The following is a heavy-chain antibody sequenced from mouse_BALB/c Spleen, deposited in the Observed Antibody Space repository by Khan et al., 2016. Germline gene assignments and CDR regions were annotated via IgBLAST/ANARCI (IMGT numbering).Heavy chain of an antibody. V-gene: IGHV2-4*02. Sequence: QVQLKESGPGLVQPSQCLSITCTVSGFSLTSYGVHWVRQPPGKGLEWLGVIWSGGSTDYNAAFISRLSISKDNSKSQVFFKMNRLQADDTAIYYCARDHYYAMDYWSQETSVTVSS. CDR1: GFSLTSYG. CDR2: IWSGGST. CDR3: ARDHYYAMDY. J-gene: IGHJ4*01.